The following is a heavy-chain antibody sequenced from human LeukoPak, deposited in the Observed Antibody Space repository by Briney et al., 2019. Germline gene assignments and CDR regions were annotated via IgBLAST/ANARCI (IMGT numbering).Heavy chain of an antibody. V-gene: IGHV4-34*01. J-gene: IGHJ3*02. D-gene: IGHD1-7*01. CDR2: INHSGST. Sequence: PSETLSLTCAVYGGSFSGYYWSWLSQPPGKGLEGIGEINHSGSTNYNPSLTRRVTISVDTSKNKCSLTLNSVPAADTAVYYCARGPMSLWELAFDIWGQGTLVTVSS. CDR3: ARGPMSLWELAFDI. CDR1: GGSFSGYY.